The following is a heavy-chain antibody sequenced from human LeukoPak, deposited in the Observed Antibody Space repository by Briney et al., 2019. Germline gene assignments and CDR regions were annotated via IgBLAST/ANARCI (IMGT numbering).Heavy chain of an antibody. CDR3: VRQYYHDSSGYYWAPDY. J-gene: IGHJ4*02. D-gene: IGHD3-22*01. V-gene: IGHV1-46*01. CDR2: INPSGGST. Sequence: ASVKVSCKASGYTFTSYYMHWVRQAPGQGLEWMGIINPSGGSTSYAQKFQGRVTMTRDMSTSTVYMELSSLRSEDTAVYYCVRQYYHDSSGYYWAPDYWGQGTLVTVSS. CDR1: GYTFTSYY.